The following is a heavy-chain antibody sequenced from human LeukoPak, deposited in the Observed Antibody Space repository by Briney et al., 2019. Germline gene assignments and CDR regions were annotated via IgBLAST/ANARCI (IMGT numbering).Heavy chain of an antibody. CDR3: ARPSLNDYADFQH. V-gene: IGHV3-21*01. CDR2: ISSSNSYI. D-gene: IGHD4-17*01. CDR1: GFTFSSYT. Sequence: GGSLRLSCAASGFTFSSYTMNWVRQAPGKGLEWVSSISSSNSYIYYADSVKGRFTISRDNAKNSLFLQMNSLRAEDTAVYYCARPSLNDYADFQHWGQGTLVTVSS. J-gene: IGHJ1*01.